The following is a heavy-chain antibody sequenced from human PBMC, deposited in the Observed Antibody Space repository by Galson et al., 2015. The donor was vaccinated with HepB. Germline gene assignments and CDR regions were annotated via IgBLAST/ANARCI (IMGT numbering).Heavy chain of an antibody. CDR1: GFTFSIYW. Sequence: SLRLSCAASGFTFSIYWMTWVRQAPGKGLEWVANIKQDGNEKYYVDSVKGRFTISRDNAKNSLYLQMNSLRAEDTAVYFCATGRPWLPPTYFDYWGRGTLVTVSS. CDR3: ATGRPWLPPTYFDY. J-gene: IGHJ4*02. D-gene: IGHD6-19*01. CDR2: IKQDGNEK. V-gene: IGHV3-7*03.